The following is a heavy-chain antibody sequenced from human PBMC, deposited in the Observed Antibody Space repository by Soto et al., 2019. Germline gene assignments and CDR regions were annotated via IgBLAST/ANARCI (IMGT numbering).Heavy chain of an antibody. Sequence: PSETLSLTCTVSGGSISSGGYYWSWIRQHPGKGLEWIGYIYYSGSTYYNPSLKSRVTISVDTSKNQFSLKLSSVTAADTAVYYCARTYYDFWSGYYRSYYFDYWGQGTLVTVSS. D-gene: IGHD3-3*01. CDR1: GGSISSGGYY. CDR2: IYYSGST. J-gene: IGHJ4*02. V-gene: IGHV4-31*03. CDR3: ARTYYDFWSGYYRSYYFDY.